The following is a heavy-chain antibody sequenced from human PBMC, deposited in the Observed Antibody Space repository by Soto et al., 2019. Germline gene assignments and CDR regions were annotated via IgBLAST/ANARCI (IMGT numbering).Heavy chain of an antibody. CDR3: ARDAIYRASSFNYDVFDI. Sequence: DVQLMESGGCLVQPGGSLRLSCAASGFTFSYYWMTWVRQAPGKGLEWVANIRREGGEEHYVDSVKGRFSVSRDNAKESLYLQMNSLRIEDTAVYYCARDAIYRASSFNYDVFDIWGQGTMVTVSS. CDR2: IRREGGEE. D-gene: IGHD2-2*01. CDR1: GFTFSYYW. J-gene: IGHJ3*02. V-gene: IGHV3-7*05.